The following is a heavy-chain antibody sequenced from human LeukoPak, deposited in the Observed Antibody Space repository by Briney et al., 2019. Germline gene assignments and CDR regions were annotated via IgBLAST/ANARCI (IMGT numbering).Heavy chain of an antibody. CDR3: VRAIGSNTL. Sequence: PGGSLRLSCAASGFTFPTYWMSWVRQAPGKVLEWVANINQDGSEKYYVDSVKGRFTISRDNAKNSLYLQMNSLRAEDTAVYFCVRAIGSNTLWGQGTLVTVSS. V-gene: IGHV3-7*01. D-gene: IGHD4-23*01. CDR2: INQDGSEK. CDR1: GFTFPTYW. J-gene: IGHJ4*02.